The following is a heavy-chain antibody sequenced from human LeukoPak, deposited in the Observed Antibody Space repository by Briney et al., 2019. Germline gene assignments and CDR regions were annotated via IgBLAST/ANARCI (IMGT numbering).Heavy chain of an antibody. D-gene: IGHD6-19*01. CDR1: GFTFSGYS. CDR3: ASAKRFSCGWLHCFDF. Sequence: PGGSLRLSCAGFGFTFSGYSMHWVRQAPGKGLEWVAVRSFDESNKYYADSVKGRFTISRDNSMNTVFLQMYSLRDGDTAVYYCASAKRFSCGWLHCFDFWGQGTLVTVSS. V-gene: IGHV3-30*04. CDR2: RSFDESNK. J-gene: IGHJ4*02.